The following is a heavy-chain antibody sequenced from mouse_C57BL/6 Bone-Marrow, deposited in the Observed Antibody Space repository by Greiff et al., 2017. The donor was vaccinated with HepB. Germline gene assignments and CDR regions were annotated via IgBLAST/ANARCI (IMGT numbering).Heavy chain of an antibody. CDR1: GYTFTSYW. CDR3: ASSGYPRLFFAY. D-gene: IGHD3-1*01. V-gene: IGHV1-55*01. Sequence: VQLQQPGAELVKPGASVKMSCKASGYTFTSYWITWVKQRPGQGLEWIGDIYPGSGSTNYNEKFKSKATLTVDTSSSTAYMQLSSLTSEDSAVYYCASSGYPRLFFAYWGQGTLVTVSA. CDR2: IYPGSGST. J-gene: IGHJ3*01.